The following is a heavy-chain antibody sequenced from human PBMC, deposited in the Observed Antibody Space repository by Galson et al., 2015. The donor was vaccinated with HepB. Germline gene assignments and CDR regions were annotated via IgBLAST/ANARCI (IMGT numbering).Heavy chain of an antibody. J-gene: IGHJ4*02. D-gene: IGHD6-19*01. CDR3: AKGGQWLDFDY. Sequence: SLRLSCAASGFTFSSYAMHWVRQAPGKGLEWVAVISYDGSNKYYADSVKGRFTISRDSSKNTLYVYLQMNSLRPEDTAVYYCAKGGQWLDFDYWGPGTLVTVSS. CDR1: GFTFSSYA. CDR2: ISYDGSNK. V-gene: IGHV3-30-3*01.